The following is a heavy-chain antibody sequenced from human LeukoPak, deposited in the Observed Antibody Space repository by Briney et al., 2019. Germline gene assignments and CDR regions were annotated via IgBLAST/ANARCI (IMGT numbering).Heavy chain of an antibody. J-gene: IGHJ5*02. D-gene: IGHD3-10*01. CDR3: AREPYGSGSYYNSWFDP. Sequence: GGSLRLSCAASGFTFSSYWMSWVRQAPGKGLEWVANIKQDGSEKYYVDSVKGRFTISRDNAKNSLYLQMNSLRAEDTAVYYCAREPYGSGSYYNSWFDPWGQGTLVTVSS. CDR2: IKQDGSEK. CDR1: GFTFSSYW. V-gene: IGHV3-7*01.